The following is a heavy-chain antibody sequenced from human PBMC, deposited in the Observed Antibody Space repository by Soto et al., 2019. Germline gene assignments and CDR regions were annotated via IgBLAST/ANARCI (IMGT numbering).Heavy chain of an antibody. CDR2: VNSDGSYI. V-gene: IGHV3-74*01. Sequence: VGSLRLSCVVSGFSFSSSWMHWVRQAPGKGLVWVSRVNSDGSYINYADSVKGRFTTSRDNAKNMLYLQMHSLRVEDTALYCCVTGWSEYWGQGTLVTVSS. CDR3: VTGWSEY. J-gene: IGHJ4*02. CDR1: GFSFSSSW. D-gene: IGHD2-8*01.